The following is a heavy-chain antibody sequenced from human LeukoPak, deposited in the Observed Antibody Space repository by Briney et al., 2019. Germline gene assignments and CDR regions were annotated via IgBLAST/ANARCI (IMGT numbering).Heavy chain of an antibody. J-gene: IGHJ4*02. CDR1: GGSISSYY. Sequence: SETLSLTCTVSGGSISSYYWSWIRQPPGKGVEWIGYIYYSGSTNYNPSLKSRVTISVDTSKSRFSLKLTSVSAADTAVYYCARDRVVRGVYDQWGQGTLVTVSS. V-gene: IGHV4-59*01. D-gene: IGHD3-10*01. CDR2: IYYSGST. CDR3: ARDRVVRGVYDQ.